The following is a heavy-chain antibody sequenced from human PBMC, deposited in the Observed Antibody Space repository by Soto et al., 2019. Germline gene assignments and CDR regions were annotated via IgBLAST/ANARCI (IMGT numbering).Heavy chain of an antibody. CDR3: ATGAITILGVVGGDAFDI. J-gene: IGHJ3*02. V-gene: IGHV1-24*01. CDR1: GYTLTELS. Sequence: ASVKVSCKVSGYTLTELSMHWVRQAPGKGLEWMGGFDPEDGETIYAQKFQGRVTMTEDTSTDTAYMELSSLRSEDTAVYYCATGAITILGVVGGDAFDIWGQGTMVTVSS. CDR2: FDPEDGET. D-gene: IGHD3-3*01.